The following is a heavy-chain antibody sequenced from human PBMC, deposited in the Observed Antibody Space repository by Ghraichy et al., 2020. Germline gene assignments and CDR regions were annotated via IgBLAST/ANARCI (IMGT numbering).Heavy chain of an antibody. CDR2: ISSSSSTL. Sequence: GGSLRLSCAASGFTFSSYSMSWVRQAPGKGLEWVSYISSSSSTLYYADSVKGRFTISRDNAKNSLHLQMNSLRDEDTAVYYCARPNREYYDFWSGYYRNWGQGTLVTVSS. J-gene: IGHJ4*02. V-gene: IGHV3-48*02. CDR3: ARPNREYYDFWSGYYRN. D-gene: IGHD3-3*01. CDR1: GFTFSSYS.